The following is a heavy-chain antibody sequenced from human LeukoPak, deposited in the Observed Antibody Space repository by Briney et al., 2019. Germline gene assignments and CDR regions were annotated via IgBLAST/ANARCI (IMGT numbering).Heavy chain of an antibody. CDR3: ARDWSGGAHFDY. J-gene: IGHJ4*02. CDR2: ISSSSSYI. V-gene: IGHV3-21*01. CDR1: GFTFSSYS. Sequence: GGSLRLSCATSGFTFSSYSMNWVRQAPGKGLEWVSSISSSSSYIYYADSVKGRFTISRDNAKNSLYLQMNSLRAEDTAVYYCARDWSGGAHFDYWGQGTLVTVSS. D-gene: IGHD3-10*01.